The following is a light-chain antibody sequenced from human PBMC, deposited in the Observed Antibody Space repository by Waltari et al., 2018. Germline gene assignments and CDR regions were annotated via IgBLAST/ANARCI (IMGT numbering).Light chain of an antibody. Sequence: IQMTQSPSPLSASVGARVAITCRASQNIYTWLAWYQQKPGKAPKVLISKASSLNSGVPSRFSGSGSGTEFTLTISSLQPDDFATYFCQEYNGYSRTFGQGTKVESK. CDR3: QEYNGYSRT. CDR1: QNIYTW. CDR2: KAS. V-gene: IGKV1-5*03. J-gene: IGKJ1*01.